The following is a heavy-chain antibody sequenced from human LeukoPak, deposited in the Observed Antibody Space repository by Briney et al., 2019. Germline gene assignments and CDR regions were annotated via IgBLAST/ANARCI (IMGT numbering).Heavy chain of an antibody. J-gene: IGHJ5*02. CDR3: ARSHNTKNWFDP. Sequence: SETLSLSCAVYGGSFGGYYWSWIRQPPGKGLDWIGEINHSGSTNYNPSLKSRVTISVDTSKNQFSLKLSSVTAADTAVYYCARSHNTKNWFDPWGQGTLVTVSS. D-gene: IGHD2-2*01. CDR1: GGSFGGYY. V-gene: IGHV4-34*01. CDR2: INHSGST.